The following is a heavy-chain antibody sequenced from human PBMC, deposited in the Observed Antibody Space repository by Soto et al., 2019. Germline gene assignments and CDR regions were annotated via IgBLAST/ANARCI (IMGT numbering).Heavy chain of an antibody. CDR3: ARTGVYCSGGSCYLDY. CDR2: IYHSGST. V-gene: IGHV4-38-2*01. J-gene: IGHJ4*02. Sequence: SETLSLTCAVSGYSISSGYYWGWIRQPPGKGLEWIGSIYHSGSTYYNPSLKSRVTISVDTSKNQFSLKLSSVTAADTAVYYCARTGVYCSGGSCYLDYWGQGTLVTVSS. CDR1: GYSISSGYY. D-gene: IGHD2-15*01.